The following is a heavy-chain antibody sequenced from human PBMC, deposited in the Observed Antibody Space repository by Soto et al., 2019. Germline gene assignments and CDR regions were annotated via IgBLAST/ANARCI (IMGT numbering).Heavy chain of an antibody. D-gene: IGHD6-6*01. CDR2: IDPSDSYT. CDR3: VRHGNVPARPFYYYGMDV. Sequence: GESLKISCKGSGYNFTNYLTIWVRQMPGKGLEWMGRIDPSDSYTKYSPSLQGHVTISADKSIGTAYLQWSRLKASDTAMYYCVRHGNVPARPFYYYGMDVWGQGTTVTVSS. V-gene: IGHV5-10-1*01. J-gene: IGHJ6*02. CDR1: GYNFTNYL.